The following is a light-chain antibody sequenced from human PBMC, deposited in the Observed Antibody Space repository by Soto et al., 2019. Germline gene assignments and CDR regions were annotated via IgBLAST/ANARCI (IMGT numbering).Light chain of an antibody. CDR3: QQSFSTPHT. CDR2: DVS. CDR1: QTISSW. J-gene: IGKJ2*01. V-gene: IGKV1-5*01. Sequence: DIQMTQSPSTLSASVGDRVTITCRASQTISSWLAWYQQKPGKAPNLLIYDVSTLESGVPSRFSGSGSGTEFTLTISSLQPDDFATYYCQQSFSTPHTFGQGTKLELK.